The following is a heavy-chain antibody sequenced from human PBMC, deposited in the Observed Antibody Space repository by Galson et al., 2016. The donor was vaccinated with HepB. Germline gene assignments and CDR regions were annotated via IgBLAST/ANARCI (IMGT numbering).Heavy chain of an antibody. Sequence: SETLSLTCGVLDGSFSDNSWSWIRQPPEKGLEWIGEINQSGGINYNSALKSRVSISVDTSKKYFSLKLMSVTAADTAVYYCARASRTLARGVTLLRYVMDVWGQGTTVTVSS. CDR2: INQSGGI. CDR3: ARASRTLARGVTLLRYVMDV. V-gene: IGHV4-34*01. J-gene: IGHJ6*02. CDR1: DGSFSDNS. D-gene: IGHD3-10*01.